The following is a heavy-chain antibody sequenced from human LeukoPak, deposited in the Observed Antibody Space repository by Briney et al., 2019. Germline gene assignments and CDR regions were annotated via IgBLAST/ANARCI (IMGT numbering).Heavy chain of an antibody. J-gene: IGHJ5*02. CDR2: IKQDGSEK. Sequence: PGGSLRLSCVASGFTFSSFWMSWVRQAPGKGLEWVANIKQDGSEKFYVDSVKGRFTISRDNAKNSLFLQMNSLRAEDTAVYYCARDSRHSSSWFSWFDPWGQGTLVTVSS. CDR1: GFTFSSFW. CDR3: ARDSRHSSSWFSWFDP. V-gene: IGHV3-7*01. D-gene: IGHD6-13*01.